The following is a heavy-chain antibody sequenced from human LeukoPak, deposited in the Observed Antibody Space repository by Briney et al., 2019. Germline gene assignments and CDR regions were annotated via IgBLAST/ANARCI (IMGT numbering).Heavy chain of an antibody. CDR1: GYTFTSYG. CDR3: AGGRTDIVVVPATLRNYYFDY. J-gene: IGHJ4*02. CDR2: ISAYNGNT. V-gene: IGHV1-18*01. Sequence: ASVKVSCKASGYTFTSYGISWVRQAPGQGLEWMGWISAYNGNTNYAQKLQGRVTMTTDTSTSTAYMELSSLRSEDTAVYYCAGGRTDIVVVPATLRNYYFDYWGQGTLVTVSS. D-gene: IGHD2-2*01.